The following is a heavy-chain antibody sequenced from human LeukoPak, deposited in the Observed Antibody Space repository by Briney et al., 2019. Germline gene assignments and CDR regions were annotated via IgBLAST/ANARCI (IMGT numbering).Heavy chain of an antibody. CDR2: IYHSGNT. Sequence: PSQTLSLTCTVSGGFISGGGYYWSWIRQPPGKGLEWIGYIYHSGNTYYNPSLKSRVTISVDRSKNHFSLNLSSVTAADTAVYYCARAAYCGGDCYSQYYFDYWGQGTLVTVSS. D-gene: IGHD2-21*01. CDR3: ARAAYCGGDCYSQYYFDY. V-gene: IGHV4-30-2*01. CDR1: GGFISGGGYY. J-gene: IGHJ4*02.